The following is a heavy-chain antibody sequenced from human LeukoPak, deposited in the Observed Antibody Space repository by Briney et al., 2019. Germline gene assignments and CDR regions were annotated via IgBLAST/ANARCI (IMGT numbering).Heavy chain of an antibody. J-gene: IGHJ4*02. CDR3: ARVFLGGEATYDYYDSSGWYYFDY. Sequence: GASVKVSCKASGYTFTSYGISWVRQAPGQGLEWMGWISAYNGNTNYAQKLQGRVTMTTDTSTSTAYMELRSLRSDDTAVYYCARVFLGGEATYDYYDSSGWYYFDYWGQGTLVTVSS. V-gene: IGHV1-18*01. CDR1: GYTFTSYG. CDR2: ISAYNGNT. D-gene: IGHD3-22*01.